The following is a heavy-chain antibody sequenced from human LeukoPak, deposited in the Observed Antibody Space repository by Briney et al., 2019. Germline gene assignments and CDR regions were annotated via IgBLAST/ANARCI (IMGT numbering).Heavy chain of an antibody. Sequence: SVKVSCKASGYTFTSYAISWVRQAPGQGLEWMGRIIPILGIANYAQKFQGRVTITADKSTSTAYMELSSLRSEDTAVYYCARDRDAWYYDSSGYSDYWGQGTLVTVSS. D-gene: IGHD3-22*01. V-gene: IGHV1-69*04. J-gene: IGHJ4*02. CDR1: GYTFTSYA. CDR3: ARDRDAWYYDSSGYSDY. CDR2: IIPILGIA.